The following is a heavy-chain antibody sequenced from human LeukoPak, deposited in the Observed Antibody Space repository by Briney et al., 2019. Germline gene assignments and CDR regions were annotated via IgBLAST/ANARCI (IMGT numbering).Heavy chain of an antibody. V-gene: IGHV3-72*01. CDR3: ARSYTGYDL. Sequence: GGSLRLSCAASGFRFSDHHMEWVRQAPGKGLEWVGRIRNKANGYTAEYAASVNGRFTISRDDSKSSLFLQMNGLRAEDTAVYYCARSYTGYDLWGQGTLVTVSS. CDR2: IRNKANGYTA. D-gene: IGHD5-12*01. CDR1: GFRFSDHH. J-gene: IGHJ4*02.